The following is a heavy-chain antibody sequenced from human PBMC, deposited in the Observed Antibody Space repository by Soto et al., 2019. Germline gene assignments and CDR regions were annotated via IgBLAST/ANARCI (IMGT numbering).Heavy chain of an antibody. D-gene: IGHD5-12*01. Sequence: ASVKVSCKASGGTFSSYAISWFRQAPGQGLEWMAGLIPIFGTANYAQKFKGRVTITADESTSTAYMELSSLRSEDTAVYYCAREGGWLQFSASYYAMDVWGQGTTATVSS. CDR3: AREGGWLQFSASYYAMDV. CDR1: GGTFSSYA. J-gene: IGHJ6*02. V-gene: IGHV1-69*13. CDR2: LIPIFGTA.